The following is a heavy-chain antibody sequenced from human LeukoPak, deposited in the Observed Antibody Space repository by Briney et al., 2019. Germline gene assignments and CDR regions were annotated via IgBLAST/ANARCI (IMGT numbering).Heavy chain of an antibody. Sequence: GASVKVSCKASGYTFTDYYMHWVRQAPGQGPEWMGWINPDSGVTKYAQQFQGRVTLTRDTSIRTLYMELSGLTSDDTAVYYCARKRVWNYVFACWGQGTLVTVSS. V-gene: IGHV1-2*02. CDR2: INPDSGVT. CDR3: ARKRVWNYVFAC. J-gene: IGHJ4*02. CDR1: GYTFTDYY. D-gene: IGHD1-7*01.